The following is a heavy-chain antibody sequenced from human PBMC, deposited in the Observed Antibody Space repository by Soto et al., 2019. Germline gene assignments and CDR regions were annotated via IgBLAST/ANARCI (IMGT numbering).Heavy chain of an antibody. Sequence: SETLSLTCTVSGGSISSYYCTWIRQPAGPGLEWLGRIYTSGSTNYNPSLKSRVTMSVDTSKNQFSLKLSSVTAAATAVYYCAREIDAAAGNACFEPWGQGTLVTVS. CDR3: AREIDAAAGNACFEP. D-gene: IGHD6-13*01. V-gene: IGHV4-4*07. J-gene: IGHJ5*02. CDR1: GGSISSYY. CDR2: IYTSGST.